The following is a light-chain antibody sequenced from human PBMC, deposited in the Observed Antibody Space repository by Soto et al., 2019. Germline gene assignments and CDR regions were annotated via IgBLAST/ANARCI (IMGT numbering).Light chain of an antibody. CDR1: TSDIGAYNY. CDR3: SSYTTSSTVVV. CDR2: DVT. Sequence: QSALTQPASVSGSPGQSITISCTGTTSDIGAYNYVSWYQHHPGKAPKLLIYDVTDRPSGVSDRFSGSKSGNTASLTISGLLAEDEADYFCSSYTTSSTVVVFGGGTKLTVL. J-gene: IGLJ2*01. V-gene: IGLV2-14*03.